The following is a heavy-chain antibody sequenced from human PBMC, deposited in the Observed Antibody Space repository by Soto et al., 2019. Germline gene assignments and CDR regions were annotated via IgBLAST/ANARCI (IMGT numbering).Heavy chain of an antibody. CDR3: ARVGTIFGVVTPGGDI. D-gene: IGHD3-3*01. V-gene: IGHV4-31*03. CDR1: GGSISSGGYY. CDR2: IYYSGST. Sequence: SQTLSLTCTVSGGSISSGGYYWSWIRQHPGKGLEWIGYIYYSGSTYYNPSLKGRVTMSVDTSKNQFSLKLSSVTAADTAVYYCARVGTIFGVVTPGGDIWGQGTMVTVSS. J-gene: IGHJ3*02.